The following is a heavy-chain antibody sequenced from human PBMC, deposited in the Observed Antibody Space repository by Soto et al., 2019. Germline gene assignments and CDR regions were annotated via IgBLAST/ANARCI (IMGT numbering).Heavy chain of an antibody. J-gene: IGHJ4*02. V-gene: IGHV3-30*18. Sequence: QVQLVESGGGVAQPGRSLRLSCAASGFTFSSYGMHWVRQAPGKGLEWVAVISYDGSNKYYADSVKGRFTISRDNSKNSLYLQMNSRRAEDTAVYYCAKDQGCSGGSCYPWYFDYWGQGTLVTVSS. CDR1: GFTFSSYG. CDR2: ISYDGSNK. D-gene: IGHD2-15*01. CDR3: AKDQGCSGGSCYPWYFDY.